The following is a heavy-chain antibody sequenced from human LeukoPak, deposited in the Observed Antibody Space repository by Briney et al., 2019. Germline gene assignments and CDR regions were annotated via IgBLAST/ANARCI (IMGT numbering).Heavy chain of an antibody. V-gene: IGHV4-61*02. J-gene: IGHJ4*02. CDR2: IYTSGST. D-gene: IGHD2-2*02. CDR3: AREASYCSGTSCYTYHFDY. CDR1: GGSISSGSYY. Sequence: PSQTLSLTCTVSGGSISSGSYYWSWIRQPAGKGLERIGRIYTSGSTNYNPSLKSRVSISVDTSKNQFSLKLSSVTAADTAVYYCAREASYCSGTSCYTYHFDYWGQGTLVTVSS.